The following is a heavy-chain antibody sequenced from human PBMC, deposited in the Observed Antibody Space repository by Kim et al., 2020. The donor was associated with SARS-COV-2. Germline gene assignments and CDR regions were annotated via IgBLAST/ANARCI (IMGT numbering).Heavy chain of an antibody. CDR1: GYTFTSYG. J-gene: IGHJ4*02. D-gene: IGHD2-2*01. Sequence: ASVKVSCKASGYTFTSYGISWVRQAPGQGLEWMGWISAYNGNTNYAQKLQGRVTMTTDTSTSTAYMELRSLRSDDTAVYYCARVEDIVVVPAAIGYFDYWGQGTLVTVSS. CDR2: ISAYNGNT. CDR3: ARVEDIVVVPAAIGYFDY. V-gene: IGHV1-18*01.